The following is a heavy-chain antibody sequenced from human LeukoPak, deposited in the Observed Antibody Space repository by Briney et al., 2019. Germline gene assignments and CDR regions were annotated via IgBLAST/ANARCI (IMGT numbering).Heavy chain of an antibody. J-gene: IGHJ4*02. CDR3: ARDRKNDYGDYRNFDY. CDR2: ISSSGSTI. CDR1: GFTFSSYE. V-gene: IGHV3-48*03. Sequence: GGSLRLSCAASGFTFSSYEMNWVRQAPGKGLEWASYISSSGSTIYYADSVKGRFTISRDNAKNSLYLQMNSLRAEDTAVYYCARDRKNDYGDYRNFDYWGQGTLVTVSS. D-gene: IGHD4-17*01.